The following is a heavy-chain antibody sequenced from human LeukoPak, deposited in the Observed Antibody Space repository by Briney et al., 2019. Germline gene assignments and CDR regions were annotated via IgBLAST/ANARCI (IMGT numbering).Heavy chain of an antibody. Sequence: SETLSLTCTVSGGSITTSSYYWGWVRQPPGKGLEWIGSYSGITDYNPSLESRVTISVDTSKNQLSLKLSSVTAADTAVYYCAHYVSGTMRDYRGQGTVVTVSS. CDR3: AHYVSGTMRDY. V-gene: IGHV4-39*01. CDR2: YSGIT. D-gene: IGHD3-10*01. CDR1: GGSITTSSYY. J-gene: IGHJ4*02.